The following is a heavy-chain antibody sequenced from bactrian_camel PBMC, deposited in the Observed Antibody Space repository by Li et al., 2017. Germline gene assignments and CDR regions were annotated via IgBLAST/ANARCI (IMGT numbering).Heavy chain of an antibody. CDR2: IDSDGRT. V-gene: IGHV3S55*01. J-gene: IGHJ4*01. CDR3: SALRLDGPGTCWDRLRTVENTY. Sequence: HVQLVESGGGSVQAGGSLTLSCTASGPTYDRNCVGWFRQAPGQAREGVARIDSDGRTRYADTVKGRFTISKDNAKNTLYLQMNNLAPGDTGMYYCSALRLDGPGTCWDRLRTVENTYSGQGTQVTVS. D-gene: IGHD4*01. CDR1: GPTYDRNC.